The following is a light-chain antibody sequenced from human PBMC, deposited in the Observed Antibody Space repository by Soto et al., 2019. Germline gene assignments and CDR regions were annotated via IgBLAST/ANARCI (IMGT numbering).Light chain of an antibody. CDR3: QQRSSLPGT. V-gene: IGKV3-11*01. Sequence: EIVLTQSPATLSLSLGERATLSCRASQSVSSYLAWFQQKPGQAPRLLIYDASNRATGVPARFSGSGSGTDFTLTISSLEPEDFAVYYCQQRSSLPGTFGQGTRLEIK. CDR2: DAS. J-gene: IGKJ5*01. CDR1: QSVSSY.